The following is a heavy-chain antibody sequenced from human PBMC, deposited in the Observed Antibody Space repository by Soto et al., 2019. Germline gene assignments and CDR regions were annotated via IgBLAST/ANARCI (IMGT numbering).Heavy chain of an antibody. CDR2: ISGSGGSA. D-gene: IGHD2-2*01. Sequence: GGSLRLSCAASGFTFSSYAMSWVRQTPGKGLEWVSSISGSGGSAYYADSVKGRFTISRDNSQNTLYLQMNSLRAEDTAIYYCAKGYCSTTTCSRGHFDYWGQGTLVTVSS. CDR3: AKGYCSTTTCSRGHFDY. V-gene: IGHV3-23*01. CDR1: GFTFSSYA. J-gene: IGHJ4*02.